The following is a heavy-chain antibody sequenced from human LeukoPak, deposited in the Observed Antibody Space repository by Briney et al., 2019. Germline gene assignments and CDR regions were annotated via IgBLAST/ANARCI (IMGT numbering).Heavy chain of an antibody. V-gene: IGHV1-18*01. CDR2: INAYNGHT. D-gene: IGHD2/OR15-2a*01. CDR1: GYTFTSHG. J-gene: IGHJ4*02. CDR3: ARGEYNYFDY. Sequence: ASVKVSCKASGYTFTSHGITWCRQPPGQGLEWVGWINAYNGHTNYVQTLQGRATMTTDTSTSTAYMELRSLRSDDTAVYYCARGEYNYFDYWGQGTLVTVSS.